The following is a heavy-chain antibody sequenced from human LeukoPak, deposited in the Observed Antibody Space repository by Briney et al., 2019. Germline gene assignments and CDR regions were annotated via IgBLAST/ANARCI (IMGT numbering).Heavy chain of an antibody. CDR3: ARGEGYCSSTSCYPSDAFDI. Sequence: ASVKVSCKASGYTFTGYYMHWVRQAPGQGLEWMGWINPNSGGTNYAQKFQGRVTMTRDTSISTAYMELSRLRSDDTAVYYCARGEGYCSSTSCYPSDAFDIWGQGTMVTVSS. D-gene: IGHD2-2*01. CDR1: GYTFTGYY. V-gene: IGHV1-2*02. J-gene: IGHJ3*02. CDR2: INPNSGGT.